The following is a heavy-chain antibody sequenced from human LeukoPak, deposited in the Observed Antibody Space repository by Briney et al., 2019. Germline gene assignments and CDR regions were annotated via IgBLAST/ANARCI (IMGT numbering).Heavy chain of an antibody. CDR1: GGSFSGYY. D-gene: IGHD2-8*02. J-gene: IGHJ4*02. V-gene: IGHV4-34*01. Sequence: SETLSLTCAVYGGSFSGYYWSWIRQPPGKGLEWIGEINHSGSTNYNPSLKSRVTISVDTSKNQFSLKLSSVTAADTAVYYCAFSSGPFDYWGQGTLVTVSS. CDR2: INHSGST. CDR3: AFSSGPFDY.